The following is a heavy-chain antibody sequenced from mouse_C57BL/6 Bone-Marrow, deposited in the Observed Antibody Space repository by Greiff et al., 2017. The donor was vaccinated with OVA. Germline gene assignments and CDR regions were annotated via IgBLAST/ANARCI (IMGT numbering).Heavy chain of an antibody. V-gene: IGHV1-59*01. J-gene: IGHJ4*01. CDR2: IDPSDSYT. CDR3: GLDAMDY. CDR1: GYTFTSYW. Sequence: QVQLKQPGAELVRPGTSVKLSCKASGYTFTSYWMHWVKQRPGQGLEWIGVIDPSDSYTNYNQKFKGKATLTVDTSSSTAYMQLSSLTSEDSAVYYCGLDAMDYWGQGTSVTVSS.